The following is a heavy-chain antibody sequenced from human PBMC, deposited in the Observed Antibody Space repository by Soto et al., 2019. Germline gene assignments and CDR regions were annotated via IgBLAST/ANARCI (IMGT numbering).Heavy chain of an antibody. CDR3: ARATTDFDWLLN. Sequence: SETLSLTCTVSGGSISSGGYYWSWIRQHPGKGLEWIGYIYYSGSTYYNPSLKSRVTISVDTSKNQFSLKLSSVTAAYTAVYYCARATTDFDWLLNWGQGTLVTVSS. V-gene: IGHV4-31*03. CDR2: IYYSGST. J-gene: IGHJ4*02. D-gene: IGHD3-9*01. CDR1: GGSISSGGYY.